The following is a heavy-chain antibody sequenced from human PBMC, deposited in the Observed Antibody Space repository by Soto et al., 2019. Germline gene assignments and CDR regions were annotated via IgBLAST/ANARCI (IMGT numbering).Heavy chain of an antibody. CDR1: GFTFSSYA. CDR2: ISGSGGST. J-gene: IGHJ4*02. D-gene: IGHD3-22*01. Sequence: GGSLRLSCAASGFTFSSYAMSRVRQAPGKGLEWVSAISGSGGSTYYADSVKGRFTISRDNSKNTLYLQMNSLRAEDTAVYYCAKVGSDSSGYFSLRIKLKIGYWGQGTLVTVSS. V-gene: IGHV3-23*01. CDR3: AKVGSDSSGYFSLRIKLKIGY.